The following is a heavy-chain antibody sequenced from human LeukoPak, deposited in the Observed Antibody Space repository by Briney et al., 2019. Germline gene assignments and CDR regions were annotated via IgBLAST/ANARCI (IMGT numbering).Heavy chain of an antibody. CDR2: IKTKTQGEAT. V-gene: IGHV3-15*01. D-gene: IGHD1-26*01. Sequence: PGGSLRLSCAASGFTFSNAGMSWVRQAPGKGLEWVGQIKTKTQGEATDYAAPVKGRFTISRDDSKNTLFLQMSSLKTENTAVYYCTAGVGATAQDYWGQGTLVTVSS. J-gene: IGHJ4*02. CDR3: TAGVGATAQDY. CDR1: GFTFSNAG.